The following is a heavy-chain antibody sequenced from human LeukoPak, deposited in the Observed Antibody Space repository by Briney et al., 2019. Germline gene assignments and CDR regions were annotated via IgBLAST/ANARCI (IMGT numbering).Heavy chain of an antibody. CDR3: ASDHCSSTSCYYYFDY. CDR2: ISSSSSYI. V-gene: IGHV3-21*01. Sequence: GGSLRLSCAASGFTFSTYSMNWVRQAPGKGLEWVSSISSSSSYIYYADSVKGRSTISRDNAKNSLYLQMNSLRAEDTAVYYCASDHCSSTSCYYYFDYWGQGTLVTVSS. D-gene: IGHD2-2*01. CDR1: GFTFSTYS. J-gene: IGHJ4*02.